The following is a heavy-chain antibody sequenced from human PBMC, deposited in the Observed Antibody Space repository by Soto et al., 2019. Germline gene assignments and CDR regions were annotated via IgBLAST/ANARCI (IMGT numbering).Heavy chain of an antibody. CDR3: ARPFDAARSSWYLAFDV. Sequence: GGSLRLSCAVSGFRFSAYAMTWVRQAPGKGLEWVSTIRSTGASAYYADSVRGRFTISRDNSRDTLYLLMNSLGADDTAVYYCARPFDAARSSWYLAFDVWGPGAMVTVSS. J-gene: IGHJ3*01. V-gene: IGHV3-23*01. CDR2: IRSTGASA. CDR1: GFRFSAYA. D-gene: IGHD6-13*01.